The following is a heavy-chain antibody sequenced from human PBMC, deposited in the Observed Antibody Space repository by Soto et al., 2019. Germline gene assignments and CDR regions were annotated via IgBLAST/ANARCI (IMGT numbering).Heavy chain of an antibody. CDR2: INSNHGKR. V-gene: IGHV1-18*04. D-gene: IGHD2-21*01. J-gene: IGHJ4*02. Sequence: QIQLVQSGLEVKKPGASVIVSCQTSGYTFTRYGINWVRQAPGQGLEWMGWINSNHGKRNYAEKFQGRITMTTNTATRTGFMELRSLKSDDAAVYYCPICCGAECESGGHWGQGTLVTVSS. CDR3: PICCGAECESGGH. CDR1: GYTFTRYG.